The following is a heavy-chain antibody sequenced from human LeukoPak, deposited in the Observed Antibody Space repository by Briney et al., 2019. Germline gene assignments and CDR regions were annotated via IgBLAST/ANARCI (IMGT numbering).Heavy chain of an antibody. Sequence: PGRSLRLSCAASGFTFDNYAMHRVRQAPGKGLEWVSGIAWNSGNTGFADSVKGRFTISRDNAENSLYLQMNSLTPEDTALYFCAKDMNSYGSGSSYNPWGPFDSWGQGTLVTVSS. J-gene: IGHJ4*02. V-gene: IGHV3-9*01. CDR2: IAWNSGNT. D-gene: IGHD3-10*01. CDR3: AKDMNSYGSGSSYNPWGPFDS. CDR1: GFTFDNYA.